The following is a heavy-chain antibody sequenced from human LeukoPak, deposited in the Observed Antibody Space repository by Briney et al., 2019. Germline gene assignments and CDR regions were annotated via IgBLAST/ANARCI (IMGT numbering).Heavy chain of an antibody. CDR1: GGTSSSYA. J-gene: IGHJ4*02. D-gene: IGHD6-6*01. CDR3: ARWATKSSTAARGGYFDY. CDR2: IIPILGIA. V-gene: IGHV1-69*04. Sequence: ASVKVSCKASGGTSSSYAISWVRQAPGQGLEWMGRIIPILGIANYAQKFQGRVTITADKSTSTAYMELSSLRSEDTAVYYCARWATKSSTAARGGYFDYWGQGTLVTVSS.